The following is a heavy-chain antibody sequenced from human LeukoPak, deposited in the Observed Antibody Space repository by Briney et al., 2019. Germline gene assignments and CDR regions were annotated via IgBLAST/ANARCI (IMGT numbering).Heavy chain of an antibody. D-gene: IGHD2-2*01. Sequence: ASVKVSCKASGYTFTGYYMHWVRQAPGQGLERMGWINPNSGGTNYAQKFQGRVTMTRDTSISTAYMELSRLRSDDTAVYYCATEGGDIVVVPAALEGEDGFGPWGQGTPVTVSS. CDR1: GYTFTGYY. J-gene: IGHJ5*02. V-gene: IGHV1-2*02. CDR2: INPNSGGT. CDR3: ATEGGDIVVVPAALEGEDGFGP.